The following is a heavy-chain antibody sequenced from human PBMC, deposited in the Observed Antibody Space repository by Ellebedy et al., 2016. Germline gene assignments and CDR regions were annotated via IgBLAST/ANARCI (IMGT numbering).Heavy chain of an antibody. CDR1: GYTFTSYD. CDR2: MNPNSGST. Sequence: ASVKVSCKASGYTFTSYDINWVRQATGQGLEWMGWMNPNSGSTGYAQKFQGRVTMTRNTSISTAYMELSSLRSEDTAVYYCARVRGYYYGMDVWGQGTTVTVSS. CDR3: ARVRGYYYGMDV. V-gene: IGHV1-8*01. J-gene: IGHJ6*02.